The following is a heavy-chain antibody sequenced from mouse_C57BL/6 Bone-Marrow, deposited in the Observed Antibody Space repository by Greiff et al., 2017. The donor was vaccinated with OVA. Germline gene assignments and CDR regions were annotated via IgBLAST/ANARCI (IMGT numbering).Heavy chain of an antibody. J-gene: IGHJ1*03. D-gene: IGHD1-1*01. CDR3: ARGVLLLRRYFDV. CDR2: INPSTGGT. CDR1: GYSFTGYY. V-gene: IGHV1-42*01. Sequence: EVQLKESGPELVKPGASVKISCKASGYSFTGYYMNWVKQSPEKSLEWIGEINPSTGGTTYNQKFKAKATLTVDKSSSTAYMQLKSLTSEDSAVYYCARGVLLLRRYFDVWGTGTTVTVSS.